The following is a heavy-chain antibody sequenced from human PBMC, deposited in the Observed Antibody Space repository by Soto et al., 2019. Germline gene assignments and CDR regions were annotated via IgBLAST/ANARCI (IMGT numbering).Heavy chain of an antibody. CDR3: AREVGSYFHYFDY. V-gene: IGHV4-59*01. D-gene: IGHD1-26*01. J-gene: IGHJ4*02. CDR2: IYYSGST. CDR1: GGCINSYY. Sequence: KPSETLSLTCTVCGGCINSYYCSWHRKPPGKGLEWMGYIYYSGSTNYNPSLKSRVTISVDTSKNQFSLKLSSVTAADTAVYYCAREVGSYFHYFDYWGQGTLVTVSS.